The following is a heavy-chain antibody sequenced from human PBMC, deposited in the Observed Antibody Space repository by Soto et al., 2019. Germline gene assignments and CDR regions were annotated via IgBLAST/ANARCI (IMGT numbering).Heavy chain of an antibody. D-gene: IGHD3-22*01. J-gene: IGHJ5*02. CDR2: ISDSGST. Sequence: TLSLSCTVSGVSISDSYYWSWIRQHPGKGLEWIVPISDSGSTSYNPSLKSRLTISVDTSKNQFSLNLRSVTAADTDVYYSARRDRSGFSYWLDTWGQGTLVTVSS. V-gene: IGHV4-31*03. CDR3: ARRDRSGFSYWLDT. CDR1: GVSISDSYY.